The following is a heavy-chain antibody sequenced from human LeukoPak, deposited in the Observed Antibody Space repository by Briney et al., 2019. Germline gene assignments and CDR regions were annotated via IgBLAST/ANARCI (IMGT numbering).Heavy chain of an antibody. Sequence: GGSLRLSCTASKFIFGNYTMNSVCQAPGKGLECVSSISGGSRSIYYADSVKGRFTTSRDNAKDSLSLQMHSLRAEDTGVYYCVRERSVKARQEGGHRYYYYMDVWGNGTTVTVSS. D-gene: IGHD6-6*01. V-gene: IGHV3-21*04. CDR2: ISGGSRSI. CDR3: VRERSVKARQEGGHRYYYYMDV. CDR1: KFIFGNYT. J-gene: IGHJ6*03.